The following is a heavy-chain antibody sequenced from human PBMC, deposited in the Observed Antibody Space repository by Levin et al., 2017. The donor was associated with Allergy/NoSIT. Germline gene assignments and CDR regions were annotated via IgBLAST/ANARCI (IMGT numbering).Heavy chain of an antibody. CDR2: IIPIFGTA. Sequence: SVKVSCKASGGTFSSYAISWVRQAPGQGLEWMGGIIPIFGTANYAQKFQGRVTITADESTSTAYMELSSLRSEDTAVYYCATSRGEVVTTWYYGMDVWGQGTTVTVSS. J-gene: IGHJ6*02. D-gene: IGHD3-22*01. CDR1: GGTFSSYA. V-gene: IGHV1-69*13. CDR3: ATSRGEVVTTWYYGMDV.